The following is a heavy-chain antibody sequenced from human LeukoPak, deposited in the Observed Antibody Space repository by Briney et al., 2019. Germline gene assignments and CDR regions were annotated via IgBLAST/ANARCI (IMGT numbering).Heavy chain of an antibody. Sequence: SETLSLTCTVSGGSISSYYWSWIRQPPGQGLEWIGYIYYSGSTKYNPSLKSRVTISEDTSKNQFSLKLSSVTAADTAVYYCATTYYYGSGTYSLVYWGQGTLVTVSS. J-gene: IGHJ4*02. V-gene: IGHV4-59*01. D-gene: IGHD3-10*01. CDR2: IYYSGST. CDR1: GGSISSYY. CDR3: ATTYYYGSGTYSLVY.